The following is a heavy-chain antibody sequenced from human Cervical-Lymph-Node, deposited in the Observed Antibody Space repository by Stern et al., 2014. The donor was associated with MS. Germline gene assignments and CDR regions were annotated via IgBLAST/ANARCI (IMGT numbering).Heavy chain of an antibody. V-gene: IGHV1-69*01. J-gene: IGHJ3*02. CDR1: GGTFSSYA. Sequence: QVQLGQSGAEVKKPGSSVKVSCKASGGTFSSYAISWVRQAPGQGLEWMGGIIPIFGTANYAQKFQGRVTITADESTSTAYMELSSLRSEDTAVYYCARERPPYYYDSSGYYHHDAFDIWGQGTMVTVSS. CDR2: IIPIFGTA. D-gene: IGHD3-22*01. CDR3: ARERPPYYYDSSGYYHHDAFDI.